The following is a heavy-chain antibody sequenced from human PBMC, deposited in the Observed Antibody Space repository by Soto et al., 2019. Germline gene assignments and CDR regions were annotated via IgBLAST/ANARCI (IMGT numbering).Heavy chain of an antibody. CDR2: MNANSGNT. CDR3: ARRRHYYYYMDV. CDR1: GYTFTSYG. Sequence: ASVKVSCKASGYTFTSYGISWVRQAPGQGLEWMGWMNANSGNTGYAQKLQGRVTMTRNTSISTAYMELSSLRSEDTAVYYCARRRHYYYYMDVWGKGTTVTVSS. V-gene: IGHV1-8*02. J-gene: IGHJ6*03.